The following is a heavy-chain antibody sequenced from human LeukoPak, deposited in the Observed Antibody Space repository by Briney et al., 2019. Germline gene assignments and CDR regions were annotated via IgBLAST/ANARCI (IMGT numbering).Heavy chain of an antibody. Sequence: GASVKVSCKASGYTFTGYYMHWVRQAPGQGLEWMGWINPNSGGTNYAQKFRGRVTMTRDTSISTAYMELSRLRSDDTAVYYCARDLAVAGTGWFDPWGQGTLVTVSS. J-gene: IGHJ5*02. CDR1: GYTFTGYY. CDR3: ARDLAVAGTGWFDP. D-gene: IGHD6-19*01. CDR2: INPNSGGT. V-gene: IGHV1-2*02.